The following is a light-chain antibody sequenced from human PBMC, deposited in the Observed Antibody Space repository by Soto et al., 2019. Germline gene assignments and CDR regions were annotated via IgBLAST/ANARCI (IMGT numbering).Light chain of an antibody. CDR2: DAS. CDR3: QHYNSYPWT. CDR1: QSISSW. Sequence: DIQMTQSPSTLSASVGDRVTITCRASQSISSWLAWYQQKPGKAPKLLIYDASSLESGVPSRFSGSSTGTEFTLNISSLQPNDFATYYCQHYNSYPWTIGQGTKEDIK. J-gene: IGKJ1*01. V-gene: IGKV1-5*01.